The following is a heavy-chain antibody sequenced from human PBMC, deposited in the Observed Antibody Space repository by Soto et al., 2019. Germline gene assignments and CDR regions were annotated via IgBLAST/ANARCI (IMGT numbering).Heavy chain of an antibody. CDR1: GDSVSNNSAA. D-gene: IGHD6-13*01. V-gene: IGHV6-1*01. J-gene: IGHJ5*02. CDR2: TYYRSKWYN. CDR3: ARGAFSSSWYNWFDP. Sequence: SHTLPLTCAISGDSVSNNSAAWTWIRQSPSRGLEWLGRTYYRSKWYNEYAVSVKSRITINPDTSKNQFSLQLNSVTPEDTAVYYCARGAFSSSWYNWFDPWGQGTLVTVSS.